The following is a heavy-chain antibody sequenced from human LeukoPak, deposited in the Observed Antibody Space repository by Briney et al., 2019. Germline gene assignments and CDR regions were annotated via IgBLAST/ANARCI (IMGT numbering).Heavy chain of an antibody. D-gene: IGHD3-3*01. J-gene: IGHJ6*02. Sequence: GGSLRLSCAASGFSFSINTLNWVRQAPGKGLEWVSTISASGTETFYAASVKGRFTISRDNAKNSLYLQMNSLRAEDTAVYYCARGVYDFWSGFVAPAHYYGMDVWGQGTTVTVSS. CDR1: GFSFSINT. CDR3: ARGVYDFWSGFVAPAHYYGMDV. V-gene: IGHV3-21*01. CDR2: ISASGTET.